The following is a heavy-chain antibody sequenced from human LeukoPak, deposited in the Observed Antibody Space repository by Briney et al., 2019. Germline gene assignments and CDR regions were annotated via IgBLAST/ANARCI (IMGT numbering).Heavy chain of an antibody. V-gene: IGHV3-30*02. D-gene: IGHD3-10*01. J-gene: IGHJ6*03. CDR1: GFTFSSYG. Sequence: AGGSLRLSCAASGFTFSSYGMHWVRQAPGKGLEWVAFIRYDGSNKYYADSVKGRFTISRDNSKNTLYLQMNSLRAEDTAVYYCAKPAQYYYGSGRLYYYYYMDVWGKGSTVTVSS. CDR2: IRYDGSNK. CDR3: AKPAQYYYGSGRLYYYYYMDV.